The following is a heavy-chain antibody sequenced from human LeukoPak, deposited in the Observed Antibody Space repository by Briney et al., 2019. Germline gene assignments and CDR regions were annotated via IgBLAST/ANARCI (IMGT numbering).Heavy chain of an antibody. V-gene: IGHV4-59*08. CDR2: IYYSGST. D-gene: IGHD6-6*01. Sequence: SETLSLTCTVSGGSISSYYWSWIRQPPGKGLEWIGYIYYSGSTNYNPSLKSRVTISVDRSKNQLSLKLSSVTAADTAVYYCAMEYSSSSGFDYWDQGTLVTVSS. CDR3: AMEYSSSSGFDY. J-gene: IGHJ4*02. CDR1: GGSISSYY.